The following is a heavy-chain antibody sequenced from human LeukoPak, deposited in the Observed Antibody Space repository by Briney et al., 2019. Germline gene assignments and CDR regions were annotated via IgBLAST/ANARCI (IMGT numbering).Heavy chain of an antibody. CDR3: ARERVGGSESSGWYNRHYHMDV. CDR1: GGSLITYY. V-gene: IGHV4-4*07. J-gene: IGHJ6*03. CDR2: LYAGGAT. Sequence: SETLSLTCTVSGGSLITYYWSWIRQPAGKGLEWIGRLYAGGATNYNPSVKSRVTIPVDTSNNQFSLKLTSVTAADTAVYFCARERVGGSESSGWYNRHYHMDVWGKGTTVIVSS. D-gene: IGHD6-19*01.